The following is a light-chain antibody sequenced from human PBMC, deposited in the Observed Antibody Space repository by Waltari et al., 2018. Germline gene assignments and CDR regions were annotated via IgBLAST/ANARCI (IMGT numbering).Light chain of an antibody. CDR1: SGDIGTYNY. V-gene: IGLV2-14*03. Sequence: QSALTQPASVSGSPGQSITISCTGTSGDIGTYNYVSWYQQYTDRAPELLIYDVRHRPSRISNRVSGSKSGYTASLTISDLQAEDEADYFCSSYSTTNTLIFGGGTRLTV. J-gene: IGLJ2*01. CDR3: SSYSTTNTLI. CDR2: DVR.